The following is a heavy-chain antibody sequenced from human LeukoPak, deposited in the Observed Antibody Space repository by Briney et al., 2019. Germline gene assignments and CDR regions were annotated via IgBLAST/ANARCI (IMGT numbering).Heavy chain of an antibody. CDR3: ASGNTYGSGSYEVDY. D-gene: IGHD3-10*01. CDR2: ISSSGSTI. V-gene: IGHV3-48*04. CDR1: GFTFSTFA. J-gene: IGHJ4*02. Sequence: GGSLRLSCVASGFTFSTFAMIWVRQPPGQGLEWVSYISSSGSTIYYADSVKGRFTISRDNAKNSLYLQMNSLRAEDTAVYYCASGNTYGSGSYEVDYWGQGTLVTVSS.